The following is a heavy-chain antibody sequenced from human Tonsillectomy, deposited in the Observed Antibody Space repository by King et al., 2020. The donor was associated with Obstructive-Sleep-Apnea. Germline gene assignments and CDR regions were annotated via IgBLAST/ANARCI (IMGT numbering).Heavy chain of an antibody. Sequence: EVQLVESGGGLVKPGGSLRLSCASSVCLFSSYSMNWVRQAPGKGLEWVSSFSSSSSYIYYADPGKGRFTISRDNAKNSLYLQMNSLRAEDTAVYYCARFNYYYYGMDVWGQGTTVTVSS. CDR3: ARFNYYYYGMDV. CDR1: VCLFSSYS. J-gene: IGHJ6*02. V-gene: IGHV3-21*01. CDR2: FSSSSSYI.